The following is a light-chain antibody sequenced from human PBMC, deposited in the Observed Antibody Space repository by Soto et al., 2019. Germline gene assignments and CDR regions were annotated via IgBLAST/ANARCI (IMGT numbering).Light chain of an antibody. CDR3: QQYDSLPIT. CDR2: DAS. V-gene: IGKV1-5*02. Sequence: DIQMTQSPSTLSASVGDRVIIVCRASQSIGSWLAWYQQKPGKAPKLLIYDASTLDTGVPSRFSGSRSGTRFTLTISSLQPEDIATYYCQQYDSLPITFGQGTRLDIK. J-gene: IGKJ5*01. CDR1: QSIGSW.